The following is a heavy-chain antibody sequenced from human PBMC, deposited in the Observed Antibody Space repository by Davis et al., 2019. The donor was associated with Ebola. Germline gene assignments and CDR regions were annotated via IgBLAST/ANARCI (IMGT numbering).Heavy chain of an antibody. Sequence: SVKGRFTISRDNSKNTLYLQMNSLRVDDTALYYCARDGSSAWNTVQYFQHWGRGTQVTVSS. D-gene: IGHD1/OR15-1a*01. J-gene: IGHJ1*01. V-gene: IGHV3-30*01. CDR3: ARDGSSAWNTVQYFQH.